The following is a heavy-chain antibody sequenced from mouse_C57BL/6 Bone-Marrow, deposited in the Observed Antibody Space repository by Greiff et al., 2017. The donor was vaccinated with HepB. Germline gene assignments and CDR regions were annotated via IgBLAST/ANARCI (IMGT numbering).Heavy chain of an antibody. D-gene: IGHD1-1*01. J-gene: IGHJ4*01. CDR1: GFTFSSYA. CDR3: AREGDYYGYYAMDY. CDR2: ISDGGSYT. V-gene: IGHV5-4*01. Sequence: EVQRVESGGGLVKPGGSLKLSCAASGFTFSSYAMSWVRQTPEKRLEWVATISDGGSYTYYPDNVKGRFTISRDNAKNNLYLQMSHLKSEDTAMYYCAREGDYYGYYAMDYWGQGTSVTVSS.